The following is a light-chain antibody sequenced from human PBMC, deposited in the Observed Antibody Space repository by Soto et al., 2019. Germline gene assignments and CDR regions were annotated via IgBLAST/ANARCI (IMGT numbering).Light chain of an antibody. CDR1: SSDIGDY. V-gene: IGLV2-14*03. CDR3: SSYTKSRVA. CDR2: DVS. J-gene: IGLJ2*01. Sequence: QSAPTQPASVSGSPGQSITISCTGASSDIGDYVSWYQQHPGKAPKVLIYDVSNRPSGVSSRFSGSKSGNTASLTISGLQAEDEADYYCSSYTKSRVAFGGGTKVTVL.